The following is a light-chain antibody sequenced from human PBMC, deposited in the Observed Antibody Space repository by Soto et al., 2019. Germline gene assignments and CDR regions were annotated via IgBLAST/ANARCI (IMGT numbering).Light chain of an antibody. CDR2: DNT. J-gene: IGLJ6*01. V-gene: IGLV1-40*01. CDR3: QSYENTLRVNV. CDR1: SSNLGAGYD. Sequence: QSVLTQPPSVSGAPGQSVSISCTGSSSNLGAGYDVHWYQHLPGTAPTLLIYDNTNRPSGVPDRFSGSKSGTSASLAISTPVSGDECDYTCQSYENTLRVNVSGPGTKGTV.